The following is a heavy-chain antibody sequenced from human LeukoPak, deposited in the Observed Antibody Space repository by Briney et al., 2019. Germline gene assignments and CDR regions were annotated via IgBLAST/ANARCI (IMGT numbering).Heavy chain of an antibody. CDR1: GGSISSSSYY. J-gene: IGHJ6*03. Sequence: PSETLSLTCTVSGGSISSSSYYWGWIRQPPGKGLEWIGSIYYSGSTYYNPSLKSRVTISVDTSKSQFSLKLSSVTAADTAVYYFARHNYGDDYYYMDVWGKGTTVTISS. CDR3: ARHNYGDDYYYMDV. CDR2: IYYSGST. V-gene: IGHV4-39*07. D-gene: IGHD4-17*01.